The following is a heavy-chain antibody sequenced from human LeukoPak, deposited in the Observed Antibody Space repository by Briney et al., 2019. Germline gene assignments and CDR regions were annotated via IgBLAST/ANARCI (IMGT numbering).Heavy chain of an antibody. CDR2: IYTSGST. CDR1: GNSISSGDNY. Sequence: SETLSLTCTVSGNSISSGDNYWSWIRQPAGKGLEWIGRIYTSGSTNYNPSLKSRVTISGDTSKNQFSLRLSSVTAADTAVYYCARASYSYDINGWVPFDYWGQGTLVTVSS. V-gene: IGHV4-61*02. J-gene: IGHJ4*02. CDR3: ARASYSYDINGWVPFDY. D-gene: IGHD3-22*01.